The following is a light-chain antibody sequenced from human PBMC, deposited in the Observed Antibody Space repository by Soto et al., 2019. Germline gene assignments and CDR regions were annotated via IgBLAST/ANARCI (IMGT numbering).Light chain of an antibody. J-gene: IGLJ1*01. CDR1: SSDVGGYNY. V-gene: IGLV2-14*01. Sequence: ALTQPASVSGSPGQSITISCTGTSSDVGGYNYVSWYQQHPGKAPKLMIYEVSNRPSGVSNRFSGSKSGNTASLTISGLQAEDEADYYCTSYTSSITYVFGTGTKVTVL. CDR2: EVS. CDR3: TSYTSSITYV.